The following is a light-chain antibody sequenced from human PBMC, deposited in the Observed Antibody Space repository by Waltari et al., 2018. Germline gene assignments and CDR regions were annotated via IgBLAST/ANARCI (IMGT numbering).Light chain of an antibody. Sequence: QLVLTQSPSASASLGASVKLTCTLSSGHSSYAIAWHQQQPEKGPRYLMTLNSDGSHSNGDGTPDGFAGSCSGADRYLTLSSLQSEDEADYYCQTGGTGIVVFGGGTKLTVL. J-gene: IGLJ2*01. CDR3: QTGGTGIVV. V-gene: IGLV4-69*01. CDR1: SGHSSYA. CDR2: LNSDGSH.